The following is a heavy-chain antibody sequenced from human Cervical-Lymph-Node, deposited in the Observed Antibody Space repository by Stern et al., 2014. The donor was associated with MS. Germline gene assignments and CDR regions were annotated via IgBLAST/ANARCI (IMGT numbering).Heavy chain of an antibody. J-gene: IGHJ6*02. V-gene: IGHV1-46*03. D-gene: IGHD3-3*01. Sequence: VQLVESGAEVKKPGASVKVSCKASGYTFTTYYMHWVRQAPGQGLEWMGLINPTVGTTSYARKFQGRGTMTRDTSTSTVYMELRSLRSEDTAVYYCARDLLQYTGYGMDVWGQGTTVTVFS. CDR1: GYTFTTYY. CDR3: ARDLLQYTGYGMDV. CDR2: INPTVGTT.